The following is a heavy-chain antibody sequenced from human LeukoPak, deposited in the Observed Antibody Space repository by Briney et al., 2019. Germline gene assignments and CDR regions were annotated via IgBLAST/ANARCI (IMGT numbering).Heavy chain of an antibody. CDR3: AGNYGDESRAFDI. CDR2: MNPNSGNT. CDR1: GYTFTSYD. D-gene: IGHD4-17*01. J-gene: IGHJ3*02. V-gene: IGHV1-8*01. Sequence: ASMKVSCKASGYTFTSYDINWVRQATGQGLEWMGWMNPNSGNTGYAQKFQGRVTMTRSTSISTAYMELSSLTSEDTAVYYCAGNYGDESRAFDIWGQGTMVTVSS.